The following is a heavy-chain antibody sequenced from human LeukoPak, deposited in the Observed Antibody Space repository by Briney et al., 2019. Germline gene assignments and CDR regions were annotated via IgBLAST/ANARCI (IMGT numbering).Heavy chain of an antibody. CDR1: GGSFSGYY. V-gene: IGHV4-34*01. CDR3: ARGVPSGGYCSGGSCYMNYYYYMDV. CDR2: INHSGST. Sequence: SETLSLTCAVYGGSFSGYYWSWIRQPPGKGLEWIGEINHSGSTNYNPSLKSRVTISVDTSKNQFSLKLSSVTAADTAVYYCARGVPSGGYCSGGSCYMNYYYYMDVWGKGTTVTVSS. D-gene: IGHD2-15*01. J-gene: IGHJ6*03.